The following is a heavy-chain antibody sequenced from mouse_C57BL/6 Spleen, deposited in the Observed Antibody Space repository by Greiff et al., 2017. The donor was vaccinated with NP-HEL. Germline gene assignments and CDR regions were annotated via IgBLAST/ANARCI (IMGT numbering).Heavy chain of an antibody. CDR3: ARTNWDLYAMDY. CDR2: INPSTGGT. Sequence: EVKLQQSGPELVKPGASVKISCKASGYSFTGYYMNWVKQSPEKSLEWIGDINPSTGGTTYNQKFKAKATLTVDKSSSTAYMQLKSLTSEDSAVYYCARTNWDLYAMDYWGQGTSVTVSS. D-gene: IGHD4-1*01. J-gene: IGHJ4*01. CDR1: GYSFTGYY. V-gene: IGHV1-42*01.